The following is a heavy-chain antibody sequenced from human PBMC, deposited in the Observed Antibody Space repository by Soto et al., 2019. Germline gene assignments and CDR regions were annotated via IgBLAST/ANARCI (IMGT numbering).Heavy chain of an antibody. CDR3: VRDRYSSSGWFDP. V-gene: IGHV6-1*01. Sequence: SQTLSLTCAISGDSVSCYSAAWNWIRQSPSGGLEWLGRTYYRSRFFSDYAESGKSLIIINPDTSKNQFSLQLKSVTPEDTAVYYCVRDRYSSSGWFDPWGQGTPVTVSS. CDR1: GDSVSCYSAA. CDR2: TYYRSRFFS. J-gene: IGHJ5*02. D-gene: IGHD3-10*01.